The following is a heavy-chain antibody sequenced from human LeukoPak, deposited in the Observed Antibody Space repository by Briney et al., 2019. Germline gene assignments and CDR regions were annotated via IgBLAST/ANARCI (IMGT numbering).Heavy chain of an antibody. CDR3: ALGGTIFGQYYFDY. J-gene: IGHJ4*02. V-gene: IGHV3-74*01. Sequence: GGSLRLSCAASGFTFSSYWMHWVRQAPGKGLVWVSRINTDGSSTSYADSVKGRFTISRDNAKNTLYLQMNSLRAEDTAVYYCALGGTIFGQYYFDYWGRGTLVTVSS. CDR2: INTDGSST. CDR1: GFTFSSYW. D-gene: IGHD3-3*01.